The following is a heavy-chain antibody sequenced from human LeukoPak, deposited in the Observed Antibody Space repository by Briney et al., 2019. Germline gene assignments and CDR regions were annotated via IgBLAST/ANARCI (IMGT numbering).Heavy chain of an antibody. Sequence: SVKVSCKASGGTFSSYAISWVRQAPGQGLEWMGGIIPIFGTANYAQKFQGRVTITADESTSTAYMELSSLRSEDTAVYYCARDYDYGDYGRWYFDLWGRGTLVTVSS. CDR1: GGTFSSYA. D-gene: IGHD4-17*01. CDR3: ARDYDYGDYGRWYFDL. V-gene: IGHV1-69*13. CDR2: IIPIFGTA. J-gene: IGHJ2*01.